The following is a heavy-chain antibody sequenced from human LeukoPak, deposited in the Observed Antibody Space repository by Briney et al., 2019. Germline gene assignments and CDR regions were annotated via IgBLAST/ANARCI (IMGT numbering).Heavy chain of an antibody. V-gene: IGHV3-21*01. CDR1: GFTFSSYS. Sequence: GGSLRLSCAASGFTFSSYSMTWVRQAPGKGLEWVSSISSSSSYIYYADSVKGRFTISRDNAKNSLYLQMNSLRAEDTAVYYCARLGGSYYLRPVDYWGQGTLVTVSS. D-gene: IGHD1-26*01. CDR3: ARLGGSYYLRPVDY. CDR2: ISSSSSYI. J-gene: IGHJ4*02.